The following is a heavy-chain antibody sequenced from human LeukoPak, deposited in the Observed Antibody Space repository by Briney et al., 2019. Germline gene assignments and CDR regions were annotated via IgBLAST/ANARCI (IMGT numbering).Heavy chain of an antibody. Sequence: SETLSLTCTVSGGSISSSTYYWGWIRQPPGKGLEWIGSIYYSGSTYYNPSLKSRVTISLDTSKNQFSLKLSSVTAADTAVYYCARDGAAYCGGDCYPSPFDYWGQGTLVTVSS. V-gene: IGHV4-39*07. CDR3: ARDGAAYCGGDCYPSPFDY. D-gene: IGHD2-21*02. CDR2: IYYSGST. J-gene: IGHJ4*02. CDR1: GGSISSSTYY.